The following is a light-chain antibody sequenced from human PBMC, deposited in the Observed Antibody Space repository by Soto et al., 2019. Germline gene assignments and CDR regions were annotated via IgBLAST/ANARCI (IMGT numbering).Light chain of an antibody. Sequence: EVVLTQSPATLSLSPGERATLSCRASQSVSNYLAWYQQKPGQAPRLLIYGASTRATGIPARFSGSGSGTEFTLTINSLQSEDFAVYYCQQSHNWYTFGQGTKVDIK. CDR1: QSVSNY. CDR2: GAS. J-gene: IGKJ2*01. CDR3: QQSHNWYT. V-gene: IGKV3-15*01.